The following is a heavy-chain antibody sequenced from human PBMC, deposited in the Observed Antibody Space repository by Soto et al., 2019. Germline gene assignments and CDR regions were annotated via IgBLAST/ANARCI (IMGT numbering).Heavy chain of an antibody. CDR3: ARDRGFTLVRGVILEGYYYGMDV. D-gene: IGHD3-10*01. Sequence: PGGSLRLSCAASGFTVSSNYMSWVRQAPGKGLEWVSVIYSGGSTYYADSVKGRFTISRDNAKNTLYLQMNSLRAEDTAVYYCARDRGFTLVRGVILEGYYYGMDVWGQGTTVTVSS. J-gene: IGHJ6*02. V-gene: IGHV3-53*01. CDR2: IYSGGST. CDR1: GFTVSSNY.